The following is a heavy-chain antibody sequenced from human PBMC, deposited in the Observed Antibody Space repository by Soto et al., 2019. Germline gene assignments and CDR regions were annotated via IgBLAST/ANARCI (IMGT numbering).Heavy chain of an antibody. V-gene: IGHV4-31*03. CDR2: IYYTGNS. Sequence: QVQLQESGPELVKPSQTLSLTCSVSGGSITTNGHYWTWIRQHPGQGLEWIAYIYYTGNSYLNPSLKSRLCISVDTSKNQFSLELRSVTAADTAVYYCAREQWGFDSWGQGTLVTVSS. J-gene: IGHJ4*02. D-gene: IGHD6-19*01. CDR1: GGSITTNGHY. CDR3: AREQWGFDS.